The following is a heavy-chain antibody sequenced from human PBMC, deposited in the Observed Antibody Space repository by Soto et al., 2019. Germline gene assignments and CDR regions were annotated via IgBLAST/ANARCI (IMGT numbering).Heavy chain of an antibody. CDR1: GFTFDDFA. D-gene: IGHD2-8*02. V-gene: IGHV3-9*01. CDR2: INWNSGDI. CDR3: VKDFGASGAYWYFDL. J-gene: IGHJ2*01. Sequence: QLVESGGGLVQPGRSLRLSCAASGFTFDDFAMHWVRQAPGKGLEWISGINWNSGDIDYADSVRDRFTISRDNAKNALYLQMTSVRAEDAAFYYCVKDFGASGAYWYFDLWGRGTLGTVSS.